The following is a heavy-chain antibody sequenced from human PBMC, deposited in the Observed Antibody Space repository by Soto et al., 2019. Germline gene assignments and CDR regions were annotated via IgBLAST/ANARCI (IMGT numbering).Heavy chain of an antibody. CDR3: ATSSSYSSSWYGRYFDY. D-gene: IGHD6-13*01. Sequence: QVQLVQSGAEVKKPGSSVKVSCKASGGTFSSYAITWVRQAPEEGVEWMGGIIPMLVTANYVQRFQGRVTISADESTSTAYMELIRLRAEDTAVYYCATSSSYSSSWYGRYFDYWGQGPLVTVSS. J-gene: IGHJ4*02. V-gene: IGHV1-69*01. CDR1: GGTFSSYA. CDR2: IIPMLVTA.